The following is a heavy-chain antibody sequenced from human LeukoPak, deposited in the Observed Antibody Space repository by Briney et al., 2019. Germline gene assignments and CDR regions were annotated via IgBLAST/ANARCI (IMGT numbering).Heavy chain of an antibody. CDR2: ISWNSGSI. D-gene: IGHD6-19*01. J-gene: IGHJ4*02. Sequence: PGGSLRLSCAASGFTFDDYAMHWVRQAPGKGLEWVSGISWNSGSIGYADSVKGRFTISRDNAKNSLYLQMNSLRAEDTALYYCAIVAGRNYWGQGTLVTVSS. CDR3: AIVAGRNY. V-gene: IGHV3-9*01. CDR1: GFTFDDYA.